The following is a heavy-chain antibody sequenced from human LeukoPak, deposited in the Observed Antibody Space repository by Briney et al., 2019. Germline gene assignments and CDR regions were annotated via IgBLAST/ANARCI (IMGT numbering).Heavy chain of an antibody. V-gene: IGHV3-74*01. D-gene: IGHD6-13*01. CDR3: AKHLSSPASYYFDY. Sequence: GGSLRLSCAASGFSLRTYWMHWVRQVPGKGLEWLSRINSDGSSTTYADSVKGRFTISRDNSKNTLYLQMNSLRAEDTAVYYCAKHLSSPASYYFDYWGQGTLVTVSS. J-gene: IGHJ4*02. CDR1: GFSLRTYW. CDR2: INSDGSST.